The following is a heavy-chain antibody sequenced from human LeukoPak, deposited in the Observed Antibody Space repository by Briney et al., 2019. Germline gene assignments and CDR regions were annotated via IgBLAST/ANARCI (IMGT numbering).Heavy chain of an antibody. Sequence: ASVKVSCKASGGTFSTYAISWVRQAPGQGLEWMGRIIPALDIANYAQEFQGRVTITADEATTTAFMELSSLRSEDTAVYYCARDVRGIVGMDYFDYWGQGTLVTVSS. V-gene: IGHV1-69*04. D-gene: IGHD3-22*01. CDR3: ARDVRGIVGMDYFDY. J-gene: IGHJ4*02. CDR1: GGTFSTYA. CDR2: IIPALDIA.